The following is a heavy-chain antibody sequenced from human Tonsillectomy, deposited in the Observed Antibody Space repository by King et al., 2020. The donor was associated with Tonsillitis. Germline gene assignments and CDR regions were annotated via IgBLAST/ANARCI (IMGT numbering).Heavy chain of an antibody. V-gene: IGHV3-30*02. Sequence: QLVQSGGGVVQPGGSLRLSCAASGFTFSNYGMHWVRQAPGQGLEWVAFIRYDGSDEYYADSVKGRFTISRDNSKNTLDLAMDSLRAEDTAVYYCAKDCGVKGGVAKYYSENRGQGTLVTVSS. D-gene: IGHD3-16*01. CDR3: AKDCGVKGGVAKYYSEN. CDR1: GFTFSNYG. CDR2: IRYDGSDE. J-gene: IGHJ4*02.